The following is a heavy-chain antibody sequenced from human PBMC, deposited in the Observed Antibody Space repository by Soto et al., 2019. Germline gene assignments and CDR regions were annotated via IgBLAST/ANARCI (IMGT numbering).Heavy chain of an antibody. J-gene: IGHJ6*02. D-gene: IGHD6-19*01. Sequence: QVQLQESGPGLVKPSETLSLICNVSGGSITNYYWNWIRQPAGRGLEWIGRIQSIFNTNYNPSVNSRVTLLLVPSKSQFSVKLISVTAAETALYYWARGFIAMPGRYYYAMDVWGQGPTVTVS. CDR3: ARGFIAMPGRYYYAMDV. V-gene: IGHV4-4*07. CDR2: IQSIFNT. CDR1: GGSITNYY.